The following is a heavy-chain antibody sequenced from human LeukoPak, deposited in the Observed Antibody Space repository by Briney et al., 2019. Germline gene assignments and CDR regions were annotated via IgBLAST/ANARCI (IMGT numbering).Heavy chain of an antibody. Sequence: PSETLSLTCAVSGGSISSGGYSWSWIRQPPGKGLEWIGYIYHSGSTYYNPSLKSRVTISVDRSKNQFSLKLSSVTAADTAVYYCAVTKIGGAFDIWGQGTMVTVSS. CDR2: IYHSGST. CDR3: AVTKIGGAFDI. V-gene: IGHV4-30-2*01. CDR1: GGSISSGGYS. D-gene: IGHD4-17*01. J-gene: IGHJ3*02.